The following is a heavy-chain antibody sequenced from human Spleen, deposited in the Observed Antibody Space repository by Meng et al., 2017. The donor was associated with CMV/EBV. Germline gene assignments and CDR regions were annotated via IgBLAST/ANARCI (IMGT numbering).Heavy chain of an antibody. V-gene: IGHV3-21*01. CDR1: GFTFSSCS. CDR3: ATSYYYGSGSAVAGY. J-gene: IGHJ4*02. CDR2: ISSSSSYI. Sequence: SGFTFSSCSMNWVRQAPGKGLEWDSSISSSSSYIYYADSVKGRFTISRDNAKNSLYLQMNSLRAEDTAVYYCATSYYYGSGSAVAGYWGQGTLVTVSS. D-gene: IGHD3-10*01.